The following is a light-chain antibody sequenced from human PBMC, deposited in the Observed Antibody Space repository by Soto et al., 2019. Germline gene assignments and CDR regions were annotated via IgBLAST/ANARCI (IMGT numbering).Light chain of an antibody. CDR3: QQYGSSPWT. Sequence: EIVLTQSPGTLSVSPGERATLSCRASQSISSRYLVWYQHKPGQAPRLLIYGASNRATGIPDRFSGSGSGTDFTLIISSLEPEDFAVYYCQQYGSSPWTFGQGTKVEIK. J-gene: IGKJ1*01. V-gene: IGKV3-20*01. CDR1: QSISSRY. CDR2: GAS.